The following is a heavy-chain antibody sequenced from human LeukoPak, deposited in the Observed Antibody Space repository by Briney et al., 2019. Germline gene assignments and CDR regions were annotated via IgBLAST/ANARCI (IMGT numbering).Heavy chain of an antibody. CDR3: ARGVEPLAANTLAY. J-gene: IGHJ4*02. CDR1: GFTFITND. V-gene: IGHV3-53*01. D-gene: IGHD1-14*01. CDR2: LYSDGNT. Sequence: GGSLRLSCAASGFTFITNDMTWVRQAPGKGLEWVSVLYSDGNTKYADSVQGRFTISRDNSKNTLYLEMNSLGPDDTAVYYCARGVEPLAANTLAYWGQGTLVTVSS.